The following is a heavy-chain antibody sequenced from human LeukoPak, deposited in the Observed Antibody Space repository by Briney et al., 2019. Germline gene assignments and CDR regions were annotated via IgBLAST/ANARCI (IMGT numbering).Heavy chain of an antibody. J-gene: IGHJ4*02. CDR3: ASRSTSWSYFDY. Sequence: KPSETLSLTCTVSGGSISSYYWSWIRQPPGKGLEWIGYIYYSGSTNYNPSLKSRVTISVDTSKNQFSLKLSSVPAADTAVYHCASRSTSWSYFDYWGQGTLVTVSS. CDR2: IYYSGST. V-gene: IGHV4-59*01. D-gene: IGHD2-2*01. CDR1: GGSISSYY.